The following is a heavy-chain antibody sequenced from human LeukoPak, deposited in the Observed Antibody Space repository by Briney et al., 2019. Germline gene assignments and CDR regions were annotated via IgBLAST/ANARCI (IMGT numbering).Heavy chain of an antibody. CDR3: SLRYCSGTSCPGY. CDR2: IKSSADGGAT. V-gene: IGHV3-15*01. Sequence: GGSLRLSCAASGFTFSNAWMSWVRQAPGKGLEWVGRIKSSADGGATDYAAPVKGRFTVSRDDSKDTLYLQMNSLKTEDTAVYYCSLRYCSGTSCPGYWGQGTLVTVSS. J-gene: IGHJ4*02. CDR1: GFTFSNAW. D-gene: IGHD2-8*02.